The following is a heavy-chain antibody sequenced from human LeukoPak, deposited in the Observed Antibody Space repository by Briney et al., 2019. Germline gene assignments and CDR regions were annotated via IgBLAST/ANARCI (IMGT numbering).Heavy chain of an antibody. Sequence: GGSLRLSCATSGFTFSSYWMSWVRQAPGKGLEWVANIKQDGSGKYFVDSVKGRFTISRDNAKNSLFLHMNSLRAEDTAVYYCARQDYGYSAFWGQGTLVTVSS. CDR2: IKQDGSGK. CDR1: GFTFSSYW. V-gene: IGHV3-7*01. D-gene: IGHD2-15*01. J-gene: IGHJ4*02. CDR3: ARQDYGYSAF.